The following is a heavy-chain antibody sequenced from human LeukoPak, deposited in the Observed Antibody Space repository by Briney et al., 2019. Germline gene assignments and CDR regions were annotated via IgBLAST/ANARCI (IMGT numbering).Heavy chain of an antibody. J-gene: IGHJ4*02. V-gene: IGHV1-69*04. D-gene: IGHD6-19*01. CDR2: IIPILGIA. CDR3: ARQSIAVAGTGDDYFDY. Sequence: SVKVSCKASGGTFSSYAISWVRQAPGQGLEWMGRIIPILGIANYAQKFQGRVTITADKSTGTAYMELSSLRSEDTAVYYCARQSIAVAGTGDDYFDYWGQGTLATVSS. CDR1: GGTFSSYA.